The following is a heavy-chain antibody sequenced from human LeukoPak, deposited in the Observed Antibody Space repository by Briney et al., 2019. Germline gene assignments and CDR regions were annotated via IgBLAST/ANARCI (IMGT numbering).Heavy chain of an antibody. CDR2: ISAYNGNT. V-gene: IGHV1-18*01. CDR1: GYTFTSYG. D-gene: IGHD5-18*01. Sequence: GASVKVSCKASGYTFTSYGISWVRQAPGQGLEWMGWISAYNGNTNYAQKLQGRVTMTTDTSTSTAYMELRSLRSDDTAVYYCASINTAMGPKDYYYYYMDVWGKGTTVTISS. J-gene: IGHJ6*03. CDR3: ASINTAMGPKDYYYYYMDV.